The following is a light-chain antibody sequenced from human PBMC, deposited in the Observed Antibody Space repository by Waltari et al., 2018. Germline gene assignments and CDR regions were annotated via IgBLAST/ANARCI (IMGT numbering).Light chain of an antibody. V-gene: IGKV4-1*01. Sequence: DIVMTPSPDSLAVSLGERATINCKSSQSVLYSSNNKNYLAWYQQKPGQPPKLLIYWASTRESGVPDRFSGSGSETDFTLTIRSLQADDVAVYYCQQYYTTQYTFGQGTKLEIK. CDR1: QSVLYSSNNKNY. CDR2: WAS. J-gene: IGKJ2*01. CDR3: QQYYTTQYT.